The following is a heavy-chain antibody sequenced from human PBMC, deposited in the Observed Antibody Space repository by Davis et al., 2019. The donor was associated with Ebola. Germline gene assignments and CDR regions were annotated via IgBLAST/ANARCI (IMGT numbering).Heavy chain of an antibody. Sequence: PSETLSLTCTVSGGSVSSGHYYWSWIRQPPGKGLQWIGYIYYTGYTDYNPSLKSRVTISVETSKNQFSLKLSSVTAADTAVYYCARGNYYYYMDVWGKGTTVTVSS. CDR3: ARGNYYYYMDV. CDR1: GGSVSSGHYY. V-gene: IGHV4-61*01. J-gene: IGHJ6*03. D-gene: IGHD3-10*01. CDR2: IYYTGYT.